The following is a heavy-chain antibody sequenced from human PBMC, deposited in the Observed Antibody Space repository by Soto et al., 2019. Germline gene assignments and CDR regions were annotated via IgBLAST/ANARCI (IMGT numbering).Heavy chain of an antibody. CDR2: INHSGST. Sequence: SETLSLTCAVYGGSFSGYYWSWIRQPPGKGLEWIGEINHSGSTNYNPSLKSRVTISVDTSKNQFSLKLSSVTAADTAVYYCAEGYSSGWSNWFDPWGQGTLVTVS. CDR1: GGSFSGYY. V-gene: IGHV4-34*01. J-gene: IGHJ5*02. CDR3: AEGYSSGWSNWFDP. D-gene: IGHD6-19*01.